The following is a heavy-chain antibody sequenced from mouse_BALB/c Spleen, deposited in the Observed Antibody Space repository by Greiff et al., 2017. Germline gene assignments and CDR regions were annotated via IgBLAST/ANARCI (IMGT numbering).Heavy chain of an antibody. Sequence: QVQLQQSGAELVRPGASVTLSCKASGYTFTDYEMHWVKQTPVHGLEWIGAIDPETGGTAYNQKFKGKATLTADKSSSTAYMELRSLTSEDSAVYYCTTLAYYGNYWGQGTTLTVSS. V-gene: IGHV1-15*01. D-gene: IGHD2-10*01. CDR2: IDPETGGT. J-gene: IGHJ2*01. CDR3: TTLAYYGNY. CDR1: GYTFTDYE.